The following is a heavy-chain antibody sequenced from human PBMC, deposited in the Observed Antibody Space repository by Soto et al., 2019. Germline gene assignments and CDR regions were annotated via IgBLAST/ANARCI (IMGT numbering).Heavy chain of an antibody. V-gene: IGHV4-59*01. Sequence: QVQLQESGPGLVKPSETLSLTCTVSGGSISSYYWSWIRQPPGKGLEWIGYIYYSGSTNYNPSLKSRVTISVDTSKNQFSLKLSSVTPADTAVYYCAREEYGDYFDYWGQGTLVTVSS. CDR3: AREEYGDYFDY. CDR1: GGSISSYY. D-gene: IGHD4-17*01. J-gene: IGHJ4*02. CDR2: IYYSGST.